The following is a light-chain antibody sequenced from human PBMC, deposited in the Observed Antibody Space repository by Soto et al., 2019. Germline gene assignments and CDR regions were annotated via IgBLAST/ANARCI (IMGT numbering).Light chain of an antibody. V-gene: IGKV3-15*01. J-gene: IGKJ1*01. CDR1: QSVNSN. CDR3: QQYNYWRT. Sequence: EIVMTQSPATLSVSPGERATLSCRASQSVNSNLAWYQQRPGQAPSLLIYAASTRATGVPARFSGSGSGTEFTLTISSLQSEAFAVYYCQQYNYWRTFGQGTKVEIK. CDR2: AAS.